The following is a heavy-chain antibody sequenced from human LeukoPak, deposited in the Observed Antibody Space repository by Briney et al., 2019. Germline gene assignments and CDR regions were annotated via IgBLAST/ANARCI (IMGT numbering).Heavy chain of an antibody. J-gene: IGHJ4*02. CDR3: ARATEVTPPSY. V-gene: IGHV1-18*04. Sequence: GASVKVSCKASGYTFTDYFMHWLRQAPGQGLEWMGWTNLITSDTNYAQKLQGRVTMTTDTSTSTAYMELRSLRSDDTAVYYCARATEVTPPSYWGQGTLVTVSS. CDR2: TNLITSDT. D-gene: IGHD4-11*01. CDR1: GYTFTDYF.